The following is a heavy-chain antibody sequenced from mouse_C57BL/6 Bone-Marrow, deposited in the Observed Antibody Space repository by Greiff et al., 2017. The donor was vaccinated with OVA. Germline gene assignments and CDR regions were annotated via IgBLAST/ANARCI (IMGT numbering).Heavy chain of an antibody. V-gene: IGHV1-80*01. CDR1: GYAFSSYW. Sequence: SGAELVKPGASVKISCKASGYAFSSYWMNWVKQRPGKGLEWIGQIYPGDGDTNYNGKFKGKATLTADKSSSTAYMQLSSLTSEDSAVYFCARRDYYGSSDWFAYWGQGTLVTVSA. D-gene: IGHD1-1*01. CDR3: ARRDYYGSSDWFAY. J-gene: IGHJ3*01. CDR2: IYPGDGDT.